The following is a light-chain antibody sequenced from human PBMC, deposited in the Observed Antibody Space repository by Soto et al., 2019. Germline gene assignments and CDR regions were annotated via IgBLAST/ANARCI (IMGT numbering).Light chain of an antibody. V-gene: IGLV2-23*02. CDR2: EVS. J-gene: IGLJ1*01. CDR1: SSDVGSYNL. Sequence: QSVLTQPASVSGSPGQSITISCTGTSSDVGSYNLVSWYQQYPGKAPKLMIYEVSKRPSGVSNRFSGSKSGNTASLTTSGLQAEDEADYYCCSYAGSSAYVFGTGTKVTVL. CDR3: CSYAGSSAYV.